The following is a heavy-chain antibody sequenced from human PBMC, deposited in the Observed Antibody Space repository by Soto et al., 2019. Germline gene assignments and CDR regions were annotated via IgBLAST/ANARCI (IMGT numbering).Heavy chain of an antibody. J-gene: IGHJ6*02. CDR3: ARAPLISIFFAYGMDV. V-gene: IGHV4-31*03. D-gene: IGHD3-3*02. CDR2: IYYSGKT. CDR1: GGSISSGGYF. Sequence: QVQLQESGPGLVKPSQTLSLTCTVSGGSISSGGYFWTWIRQHPGEGLEWIGYIYYSGKTYHNPSLKSRATISLDTSKNQFSLKLSSVTAADTAVYYCARAPLISIFFAYGMDVWGQGTTVTVSS.